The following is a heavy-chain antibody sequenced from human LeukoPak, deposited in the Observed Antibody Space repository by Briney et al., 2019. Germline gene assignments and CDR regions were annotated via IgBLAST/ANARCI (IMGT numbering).Heavy chain of an antibody. V-gene: IGHV3-23*01. J-gene: IGHJ4*02. Sequence: GGSLRLSCEASGFTFSSYAMSWVRQAPGKGLAWVAVISSSADSTYYADSVKGRFTISRDNSKNTLYLQMDNLRAEDTAVYYCAKPLEKYTYGGNFDYWGQGILVTVSS. CDR2: ISSSADST. D-gene: IGHD4-23*01. CDR1: GFTFSSYA. CDR3: AKPLEKYTYGGNFDY.